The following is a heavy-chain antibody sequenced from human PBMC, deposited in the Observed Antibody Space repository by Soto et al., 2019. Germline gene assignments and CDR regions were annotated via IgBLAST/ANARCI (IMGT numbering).Heavy chain of an antibody. J-gene: IGHJ4*02. V-gene: IGHV1-3*05. Sequence: QVQLVQSGAEEKKPGASVKVSCKASGYTFTSYAMHWVRQAPGQRLEWMGCINAGNGTTKYSKKFQVRVTITRDTSASTAYMELSSLRSEDTAVYYCARAWVVVTAPDYWGQGTLVTVSS. CDR2: INAGNGTT. D-gene: IGHD2-21*02. CDR1: GYTFTSYA. CDR3: ARAWVVVTAPDY.